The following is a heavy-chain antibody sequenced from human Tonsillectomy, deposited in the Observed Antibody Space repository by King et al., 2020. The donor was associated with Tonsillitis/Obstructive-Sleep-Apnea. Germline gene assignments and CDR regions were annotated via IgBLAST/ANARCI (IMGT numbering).Heavy chain of an antibody. CDR1: GFPFSRYS. J-gene: IGHJ4*02. Sequence: VQLVESGGGLVKPGGSLRLSCAASGFPFSRYSMNWVRQAPGKGLEWVSSISICSSYIYSADSVKGQITITRDNAKNSLYLQMNSLRAEDTAVYYCARGSGDGYNSVDYWGQGTLVTVSS. CDR3: ARGSGDGYNSVDY. D-gene: IGHD5-24*01. V-gene: IGHV3-21*01. CDR2: ISICSSYI.